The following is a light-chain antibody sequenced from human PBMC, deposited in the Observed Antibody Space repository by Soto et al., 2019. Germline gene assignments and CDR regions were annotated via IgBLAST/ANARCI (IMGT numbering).Light chain of an antibody. CDR1: QSIRNY. Sequence: DIQMTQSPSSLSASVGDRVTITCRASQSIRNYLNWHQQKPGKAPKLLIYAASSLRSGVPSRFSGSGFGTDFTLTISSLQPEDFATYYCQQSDSLPYTFGQGTKLEIK. V-gene: IGKV1-39*01. J-gene: IGKJ2*01. CDR2: AAS. CDR3: QQSDSLPYT.